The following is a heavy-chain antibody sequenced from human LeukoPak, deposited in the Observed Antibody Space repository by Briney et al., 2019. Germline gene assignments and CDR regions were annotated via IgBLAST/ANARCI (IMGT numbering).Heavy chain of an antibody. CDR2: IWYDGSNK. V-gene: IGHV3-33*01. D-gene: IGHD3-22*01. CDR3: ARGDSSGYYYYGLDV. J-gene: IGHJ6*02. CDR1: GFTFSSYG. Sequence: GRSLRLSCAASGFTFSSYGMHWVRQAPGKGLEWVAVIWYDGSNKYYADSVKGRFTISRDNSKNTLYLQMNSLRAEDTAVYYCARGDSSGYYYYGLDVWGQGTTVTVSS.